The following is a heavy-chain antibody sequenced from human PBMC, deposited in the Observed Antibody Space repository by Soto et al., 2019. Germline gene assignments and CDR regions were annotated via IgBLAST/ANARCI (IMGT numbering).Heavy chain of an antibody. CDR2: IIPILGIA. Sequence: ASVKVSCKASGGTFSSYTISWVRQAPGQGLEWMGRIIPILGIANYAQKFQGRVTITADKSKNQFSLQLNSVTPEDTAVYYCARDTFFIAAAGTAPPDYYYGMDVWGQGTTVTAP. CDR3: ARDTFFIAAAGTAPPDYYYGMDV. J-gene: IGHJ6*02. CDR1: GGTFSSYT. V-gene: IGHV1-69*02. D-gene: IGHD6-13*01.